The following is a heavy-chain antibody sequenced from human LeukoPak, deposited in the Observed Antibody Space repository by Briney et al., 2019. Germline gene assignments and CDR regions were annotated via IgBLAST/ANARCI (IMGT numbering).Heavy chain of an antibody. V-gene: IGHV3-11*01. J-gene: IGHJ4*02. CDR2: ISSSGSTI. CDR3: ARALGNWNELYYFDY. D-gene: IGHD1-20*01. CDR1: GFTFSDYY. Sequence: KSGGSLRLSCAASGFTFSDYYMSWIRQAPGKGLEWVSYISSSGSTIYYADSVKDRFTISRDNAKNSLYLQMNSLRAEDTAVYYCARALGNWNELYYFDYWGQGTLVTVSS.